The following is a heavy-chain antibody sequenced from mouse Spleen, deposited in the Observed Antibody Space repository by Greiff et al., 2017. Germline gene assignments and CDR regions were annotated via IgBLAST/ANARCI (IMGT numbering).Heavy chain of an antibody. CDR3: ARNYYGFDY. CDR1: GYPFPSYD. V-gene: IGHV1S56*01. J-gene: IGHJ2*01. Sequence: VQLQPSGAELVKPGASVKLSCKASGYPFPSYDINWVRQRPEQGLAWIGWLFPGDGSTTCNEKFKGKATLTTDKSSSTAYMQLSRLTSEDSAVYFCARNYYGFDYWGQGTTLTVSS. CDR2: LFPGDGST. D-gene: IGHD1-1*01.